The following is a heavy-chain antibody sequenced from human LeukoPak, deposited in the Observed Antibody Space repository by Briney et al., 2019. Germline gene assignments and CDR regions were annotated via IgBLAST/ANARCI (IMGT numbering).Heavy chain of an antibody. CDR1: GGSISSSSYY. Sequence: SETLSLTCTVSGGSISSSSYYWGWIRQPPGKGLEWIGSIYYSGSTYYNPSLKSRVTISVDTSKNQFSLKLSSVTAADTAVYYCARQTFFYDILTGYYHYFDYWGQGTLVTVSS. D-gene: IGHD3-9*01. CDR2: IYYSGST. CDR3: ARQTFFYDILTGYYHYFDY. V-gene: IGHV4-39*01. J-gene: IGHJ4*02.